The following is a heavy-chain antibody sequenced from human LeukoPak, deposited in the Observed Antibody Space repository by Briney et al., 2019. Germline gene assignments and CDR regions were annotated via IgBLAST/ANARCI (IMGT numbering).Heavy chain of an antibody. V-gene: IGHV4-38-2*02. Sequence: SETLSLTCIVSGYSISSDYYWGWIRQPPGKGLEWIGNIYHSGSTYYNPSLRSRVTISIDTSKNQSSLKLSSVTAADTAVYYCAREWDNWNAGAFDIWGQGTMVTVSS. J-gene: IGHJ3*02. D-gene: IGHD1-20*01. CDR1: GYSISSDYY. CDR2: IYHSGST. CDR3: AREWDNWNAGAFDI.